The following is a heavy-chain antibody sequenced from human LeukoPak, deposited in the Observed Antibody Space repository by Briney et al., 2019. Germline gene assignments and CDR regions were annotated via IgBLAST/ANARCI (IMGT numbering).Heavy chain of an antibody. CDR3: AKGMYSSGWYMVDY. V-gene: IGHV3-23*01. D-gene: IGHD6-19*01. CDR2: ISGSGGST. Sequence: PGGSLRLSCAASGFPFSSYAMSWVRQAPGKGLEWVSAISGSGGSTYYADSVKGRFTISRDNSKNTLYLQMNSLRAEDTAVYYCAKGMYSSGWYMVDYWGQGTLDTVSS. CDR1: GFPFSSYA. J-gene: IGHJ4*02.